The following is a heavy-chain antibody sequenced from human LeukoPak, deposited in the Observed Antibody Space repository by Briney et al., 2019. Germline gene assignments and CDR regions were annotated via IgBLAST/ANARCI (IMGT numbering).Heavy chain of an antibody. D-gene: IGHD3-10*01. CDR3: ASHRRSHGSEY. J-gene: IGHJ4*02. Sequence: SETLSLTCTVSGGSFDHYFWSWIRQPPGKGLEWIGYVYYTGSTDYSPSLRSRLTISADTSKNQFSLKLSSVTAADTAVYYCASHRRSHGSEYWGQGTLVTVSS. V-gene: IGHV4-59*01. CDR2: VYYTGST. CDR1: GGSFDHYF.